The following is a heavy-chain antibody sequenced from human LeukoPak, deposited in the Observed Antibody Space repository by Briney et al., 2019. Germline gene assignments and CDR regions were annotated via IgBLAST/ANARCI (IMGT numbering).Heavy chain of an antibody. Sequence: GGSLRLSCAASGFTFSSYWMTWVRHLPGKGLEWVAKIKQDGSEKCYVDSVKGRFTISRDNTRDSLYLQMNSLRAEDTAVYYCARDPSAAAFYDTTGLCFESWGQGTLVTVSS. CDR3: ARDPSAAAFYDTTGLCFES. J-gene: IGHJ4*02. CDR2: IKQDGSEK. V-gene: IGHV3-7*01. CDR1: GFTFSSYW. D-gene: IGHD3-22*01.